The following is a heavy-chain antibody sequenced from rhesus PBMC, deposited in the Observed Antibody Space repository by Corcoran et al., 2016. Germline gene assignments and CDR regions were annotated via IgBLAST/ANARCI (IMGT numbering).Heavy chain of an antibody. CDR1: GGSFSSYW. V-gene: IGHV4-80*01. CDR2: INCNSGST. J-gene: IGHJ4*01. CDR3: ARTYYNIWTGYLDY. D-gene: IGHD3-3*01. Sequence: QVQLQESGPGLVKPSETLSLTCAVSGGSFSSYWWSWIRQPPGKGLEWIGEINCNSGSTNYNPSLKSRVTISKDASKNQFSLKLSSVTAADTAVYYCARTYYNIWTGYLDYWGQGVLVTVSS.